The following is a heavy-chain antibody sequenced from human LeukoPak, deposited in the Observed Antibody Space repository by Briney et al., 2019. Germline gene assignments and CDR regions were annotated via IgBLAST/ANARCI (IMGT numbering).Heavy chain of an antibody. CDR3: AKGHPGDAYYCYYGMDV. CDR1: GFTFSDYS. Sequence: GGSLRLSCAASGFTFSDYSMSWVRQAPGKGLEWVSALSGSGGTTYSADSVKGRFTISRDNSKNTLYLQMNSLRAEDTAVYYCAKGHPGDAYYCYYGMDVWGQGSTVTVSS. D-gene: IGHD1-26*01. V-gene: IGHV3-23*01. J-gene: IGHJ6*02. CDR2: LSGSGGTT.